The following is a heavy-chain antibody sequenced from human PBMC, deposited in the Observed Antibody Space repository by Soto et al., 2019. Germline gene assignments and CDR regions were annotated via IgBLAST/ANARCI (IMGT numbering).Heavy chain of an antibody. CDR3: ASWRYLPPRYFDL. Sequence: GGSLRLSCAASVFTSSSYWMTWVRQAPGKGLEWVANIKPDGSEKYYVDSVKGRFTISRDNAKNSLYLQMNSLRAEDTAVYYCASWRYLPPRYFDLWGRGTLVTVSS. V-gene: IGHV3-7*01. J-gene: IGHJ2*01. CDR1: VFTSSSYW. CDR2: IKPDGSEK. D-gene: IGHD1-26*01.